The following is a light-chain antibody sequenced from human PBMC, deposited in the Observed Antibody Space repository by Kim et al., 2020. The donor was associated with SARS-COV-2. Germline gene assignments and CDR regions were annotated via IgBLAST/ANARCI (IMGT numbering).Light chain of an antibody. CDR3: ATWDDSLNGVV. Sequence: GQRVTISGSGSSPNIGSNTVNWYQQLPGTAPNLLIYTNNQRPSGVPDRFSGSKSGTSASLAISGLQSGDEADYYCATWDDSLNGVVFGGGTQLTVL. J-gene: IGLJ3*02. V-gene: IGLV1-44*01. CDR2: TNN. CDR1: SPNIGSNT.